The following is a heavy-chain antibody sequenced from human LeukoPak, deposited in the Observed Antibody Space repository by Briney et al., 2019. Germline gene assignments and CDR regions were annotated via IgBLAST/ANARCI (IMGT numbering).Heavy chain of an antibody. D-gene: IGHD2-2*01. V-gene: IGHV3-72*01. CDR3: TRYQLPVRYFDY. J-gene: IGHJ4*02. CDR2: IRDKANSYTT. Sequence: GGSLRLSCAAAGFTFSDHYMDWIRQAPGKGLEWVARIRDKANSYTTEYAASVEGRFTISRDDSKNSLYLQMNSLKTEDTAVYYCTRYQLPVRYFDYWGQGTLVTVSS. CDR1: GFTFSDHY.